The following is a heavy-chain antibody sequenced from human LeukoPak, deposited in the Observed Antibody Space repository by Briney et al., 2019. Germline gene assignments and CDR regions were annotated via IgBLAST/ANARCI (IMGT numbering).Heavy chain of an antibody. D-gene: IGHD3-3*01. J-gene: IGHJ4*02. CDR2: IRYDGSNK. V-gene: IGHV3-30*02. CDR1: GFTFSSYG. CDR3: AKGKRDYDFWSGYEY. Sequence: PGGSLRLSCAASGFTFSSYGMHWVRQAPGKGLEWVAFIRYDGSNKYYADSVKGRFTISRDNSKNTLYLQMNSLRAEDTAVYYCAKGKRDYDFWSGYEYWGQGTLVTVSS.